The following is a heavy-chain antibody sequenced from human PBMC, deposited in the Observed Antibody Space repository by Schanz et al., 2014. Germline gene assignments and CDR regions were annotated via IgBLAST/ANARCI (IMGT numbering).Heavy chain of an antibody. J-gene: IGHJ6*02. CDR1: GDSFSSDHW. CDR2: VHHDGTT. CDR3: ARRPRYRGASAHYYGMDV. Sequence: QVQLQESGPGLVKPSGTLSLTCAVSGDSFSSDHWWTWVRQTPGRGLEWIGEVHHDGTTNYNPSLESRFTISIDKPRNQFFGILTAAPAADTALYFCARRPRYRGASAHYYGMDVWGQGTTVTVSS. V-gene: IGHV4-4*02. D-gene: IGHD1-26*01.